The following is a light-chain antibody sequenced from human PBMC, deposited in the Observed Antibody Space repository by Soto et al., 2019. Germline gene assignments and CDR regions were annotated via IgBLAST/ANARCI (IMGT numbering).Light chain of an antibody. CDR3: QHYNSYSEA. CDR2: MAS. Sequence: IKMYQSPSTLSATVGDRVTITCRASQSISSSLAWYQQKPGKAPNLLIYMASSLESGVPSRFSGSGSGTEFTLTISSLQPDDFATYYCQHYNSYSEAFGQVSIVDVK. CDR1: QSISSS. J-gene: IGKJ1*01. V-gene: IGKV1-5*03.